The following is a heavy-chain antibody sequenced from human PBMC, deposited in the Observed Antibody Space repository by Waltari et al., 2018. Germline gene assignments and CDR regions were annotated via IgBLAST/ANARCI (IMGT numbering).Heavy chain of an antibody. V-gene: IGHV3-73*01. Sequence: VQLVESGGGLVQPGGSLKLSCAASGFTFSGSGIHWVRQASGQGLEWVVRIRSKTVTSATVYAASVKGRFTISRADSTNTAYLHMNSLKTEDTAVYYCSRRGDDFPDAFDIWGQGTMVTVSS. CDR1: GFTFSGSG. CDR3: SRRGDDFPDAFDI. J-gene: IGHJ3*02. CDR2: IRSKTVTSAT. D-gene: IGHD2-21*01.